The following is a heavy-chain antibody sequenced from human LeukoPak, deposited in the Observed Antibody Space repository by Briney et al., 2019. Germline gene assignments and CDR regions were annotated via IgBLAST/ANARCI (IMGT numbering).Heavy chain of an antibody. CDR1: GDSISSSNYH. D-gene: IGHD6-13*01. CDR3: TRYSTVSGWFDS. V-gene: IGHV4-39*01. J-gene: IGHJ5*01. Sequence: SETLSLTCTVSGDSISSSNYHWGWIRQPPGKGLEWIGNIYYSGSTYYNPSLKSRVTISVDTSKSQFSLKLSSVTAADTAVYYCTRYSTVSGWFDSWGQRTLVTVDS. CDR2: IYYSGST.